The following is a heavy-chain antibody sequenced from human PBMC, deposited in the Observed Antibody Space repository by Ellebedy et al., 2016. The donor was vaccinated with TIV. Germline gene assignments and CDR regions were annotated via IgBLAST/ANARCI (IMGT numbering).Heavy chain of an antibody. CDR2: ISSNANGRTT. CDR3: TRDLTTLAAAGTGIYYYTMDV. D-gene: IGHD6-13*01. Sequence: GGSLRLSXTASGVTFGDYDMSWVRQAPGKGLEWVSFISSNANGRTTEYAASVKGRFTISRDDSKSIDYLQMNSLKADDTAVYYCTRDLTTLAAAGTGIYYYTMDVWGQGTTVTVSS. V-gene: IGHV3-49*04. J-gene: IGHJ6*02. CDR1: GVTFGDYD.